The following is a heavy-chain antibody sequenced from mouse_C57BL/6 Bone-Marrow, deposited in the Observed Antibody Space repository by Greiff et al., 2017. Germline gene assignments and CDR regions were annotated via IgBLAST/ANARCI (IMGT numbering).Heavy chain of an antibody. CDR1: GYSFTGYY. D-gene: IGHD2-3*01. J-gene: IGHJ3*01. CDR3: ARSDGYYLAY. V-gene: IGHV1-42*01. Sequence: EVQLQQSGPELVKPGASVKISCKASGYSFTGYYMNWVKQSPEKSLEWIGEINPSTGGTTYNEKLKAKATLTVDKSSSTAYMPLKSLTSEDSAVYYCARSDGYYLAYWGQGTLVTVSA. CDR2: INPSTGGT.